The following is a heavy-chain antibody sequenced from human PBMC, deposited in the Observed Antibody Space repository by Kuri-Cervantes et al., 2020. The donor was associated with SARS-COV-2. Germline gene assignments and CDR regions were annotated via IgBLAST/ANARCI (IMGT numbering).Heavy chain of an antibody. J-gene: IGHJ5*02. Sequence: SETLSLTCTVSGGSISSYYWSWIRQPPGKGLEWIGYIYYSGSTNYNPSLKSRVTISVDTSKNQFSLKLTSVTAADTAIYFCVRRPAITMAGNHWLDPWGQGTLVTVSS. CDR3: VRRPAITMAGNHWLDP. D-gene: IGHD6-19*01. V-gene: IGHV4-59*12. CDR2: IYYSGST. CDR1: GGSISSYY.